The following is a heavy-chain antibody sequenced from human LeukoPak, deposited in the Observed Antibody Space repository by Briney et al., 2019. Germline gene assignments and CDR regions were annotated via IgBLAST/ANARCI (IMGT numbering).Heavy chain of an antibody. CDR2: IIPIFGTA. CDR3: ARGAAYCGGDCRKPFDY. V-gene: IGHV1-69*05. CDR1: GGIFSSNA. Sequence: SVKVSCKAAGGIFSSNAISWVRQAPGQGLEWMGRIIPIFGTANYAQKFQGRVTITTDESTSTAYMELSSLRSEDTAVYYCARGAAYCGGDCRKPFDYWGQGTLVTVSS. D-gene: IGHD2-21*02. J-gene: IGHJ4*02.